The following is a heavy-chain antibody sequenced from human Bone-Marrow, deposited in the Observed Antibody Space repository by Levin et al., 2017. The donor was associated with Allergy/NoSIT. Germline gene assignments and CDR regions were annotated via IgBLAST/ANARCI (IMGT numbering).Heavy chain of an antibody. CDR1: GFTFSDHY. Sequence: GGSLRLSCAASGFTFSDHYMDWVRQAPGKGLEWVGRTRNKANSYTTEYAASVKGRFTISRDDSKNSLYLQMNSLKTEDTAVYYCARGSELELSPRDYYGMDVWGQGTAVTVSS. CDR2: TRNKANSYTT. CDR3: ARGSELELSPRDYYGMDV. V-gene: IGHV3-72*01. D-gene: IGHD1-7*01. J-gene: IGHJ6*02.